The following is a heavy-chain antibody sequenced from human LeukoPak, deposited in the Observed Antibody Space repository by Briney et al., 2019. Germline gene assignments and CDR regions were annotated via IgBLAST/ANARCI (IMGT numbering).Heavy chain of an antibody. CDR1: GYTFTGYY. D-gene: IGHD3-10*01. CDR2: INPNSGGT. V-gene: IGHV1-2*02. CDR3: ARYYYGSGREAFDI. J-gene: IGHJ3*02. Sequence: ASVRVSCKASGYTFTGYYMHWVRQAPGQGLGWMGWINPNSGGTNYAQKFQGRVTMTRDTSISTAYMELSRLRSDDTAVYYCARYYYGSGREAFDIWGQGTMVTVSS.